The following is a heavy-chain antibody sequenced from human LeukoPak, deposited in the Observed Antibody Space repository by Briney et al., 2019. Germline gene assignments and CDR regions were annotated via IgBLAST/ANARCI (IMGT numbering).Heavy chain of an antibody. CDR2: ITSSSSHI. CDR1: GFTFSHYS. D-gene: IGHD4-11*01. V-gene: IGHV3-21*01. J-gene: IGHJ6*03. CDR3: ARVMMGATVTTFHYYCMDV. Sequence: GGSLRLSCAACGFTFSHYSIDWVRQAPGKGLERVASITSSSSHIYYADSVKGRFTISRDNAKNELYLQMNSLRAEDTAIYYCARVMMGATVTTFHYYCMDVWGVGTTVNVSS.